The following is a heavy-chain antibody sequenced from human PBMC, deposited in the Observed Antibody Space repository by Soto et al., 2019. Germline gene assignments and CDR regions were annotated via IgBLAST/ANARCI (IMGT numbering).Heavy chain of an antibody. CDR1: GGSISSYY. CDR3: ARGGASWSGYDNWFDP. D-gene: IGHD3-3*01. V-gene: IGHV4-59*01. CDR2: IYYSGST. Sequence: SETLSLTCTVSGGSISSYYWSWIRQPPGKGLEWIGYIYYSGSTNYNPSLKSRVTISVDTSKNQFSLKLSSVTAADTAVYYCARGGASWSGYDNWFDPWGQGTLVNVS. J-gene: IGHJ5*02.